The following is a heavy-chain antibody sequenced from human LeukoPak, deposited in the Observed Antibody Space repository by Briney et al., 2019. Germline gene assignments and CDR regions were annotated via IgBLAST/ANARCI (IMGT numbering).Heavy chain of an antibody. J-gene: IGHJ4*02. D-gene: IGHD2-15*01. Sequence: GRSLRLSCAASGFTFSSYGMHWVRQAPGKGLEWVAVIWYDGSNKYYADSVKGRFTISRDNSKNSPYLQMNSLRAEDTAVYYCASALEVASWGLNDYWGQGTLVAVSS. CDR2: IWYDGSNK. CDR3: ASALEVASWGLNDY. CDR1: GFTFSSYG. V-gene: IGHV3-33*01.